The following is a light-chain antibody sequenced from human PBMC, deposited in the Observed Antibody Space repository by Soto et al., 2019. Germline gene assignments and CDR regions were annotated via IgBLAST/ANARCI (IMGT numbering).Light chain of an antibody. CDR1: QGIGDT. Sequence: EVVMRQSPATLSVSPGEGATLSCRASQGIGDTLAWYQHKPGQTPRLLIYDTSTRATGVPDRFSGSGSGTDFTLTISRLEPEDFAVYYCQQYGSSPQTFGQGTRLEIK. CDR3: QQYGSSPQT. V-gene: IGKV3-20*01. J-gene: IGKJ5*01. CDR2: DTS.